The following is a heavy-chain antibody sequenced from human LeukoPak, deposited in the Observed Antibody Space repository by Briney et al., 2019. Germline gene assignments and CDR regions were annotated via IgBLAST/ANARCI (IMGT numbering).Heavy chain of an antibody. CDR2: IYYSGST. CDR3: TRRGNYSPAGMDV. D-gene: IGHD3-10*01. V-gene: IGHV4-39*01. CDR1: GVSISSSTYS. J-gene: IGHJ6*02. Sequence: PSETLSLTCTVSGVSISSSTYSWDWNRQPPGKGLEGIGCIYYSGSTHYNPSLKRRVSFSIDTSKNQFSLSLSSVTAADTAVYYCTRRGNYSPAGMDVWGQGTTVIVSS.